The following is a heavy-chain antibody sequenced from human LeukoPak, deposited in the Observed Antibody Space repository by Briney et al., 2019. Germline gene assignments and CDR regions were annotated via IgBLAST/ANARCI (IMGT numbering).Heavy chain of an antibody. Sequence: PSETLSLTCGVSGGSFSDYYWSWIRQPPGKGLEWIGEINHGGSTNYNPSLKSRVTISVDTSKNQFSLKLSSVTAADTAVYYCAKTPYGDYDTWGQGTLVTVSS. V-gene: IGHV4-34*01. CDR3: AKTPYGDYDT. CDR1: GGSFSDYY. D-gene: IGHD4-17*01. J-gene: IGHJ5*02. CDR2: INHGGST.